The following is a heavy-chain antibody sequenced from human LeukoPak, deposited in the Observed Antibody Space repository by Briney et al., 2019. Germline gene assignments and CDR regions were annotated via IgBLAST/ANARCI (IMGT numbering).Heavy chain of an antibody. CDR1: GLTFSTYS. CDR2: ITTSGRGT. D-gene: IGHD3-10*01. Sequence: GGSLRLSCAASGLTFSTYSMRWVRQAPGKGLEWVSTITTSGRGTHYADSVKGRFSISRDNSKNTLYLQMNSLRAEDTAIYYCAKGKSGSGSDVWGQGTTVIVSS. V-gene: IGHV3-23*01. CDR3: AKGKSGSGSDV. J-gene: IGHJ6*02.